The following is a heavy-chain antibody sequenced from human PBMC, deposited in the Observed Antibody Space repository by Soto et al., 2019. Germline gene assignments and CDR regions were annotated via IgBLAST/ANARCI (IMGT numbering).Heavy chain of an antibody. CDR3: AKGIIAAVLTVWDY. D-gene: IGHD6-13*01. CDR1: GFTFDDYA. Sequence: SLELSCAASGFTFDDYAMHGVRQAPGKGLEWVSGISWNSGSIGYADSVKGRFTISRDNAKNSLYLQMNSLRAEDTALYYCAKGIIAAVLTVWDYWGQGTLVTVSS. V-gene: IGHV3-9*01. J-gene: IGHJ4*02. CDR2: ISWNSGSI.